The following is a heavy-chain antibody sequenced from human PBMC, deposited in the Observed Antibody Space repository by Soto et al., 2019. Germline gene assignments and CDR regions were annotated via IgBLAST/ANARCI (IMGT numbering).Heavy chain of an antibody. CDR2: ISHDGERT. CDR3: AKEYFSGGDYYYAMDV. V-gene: IGHV3-30*18. D-gene: IGHD2-8*02. J-gene: IGHJ6*02. Sequence: SLRLSCAASGFTFSSYGMHWVRQAPGKGLEWVAAISHDGERTYYAASVKGRLTISRDNSKNTLYLQMNSLRAEDTTVYYCAKEYFSGGDYYYAMDVWGQGTTVTVSS. CDR1: GFTFSSYG.